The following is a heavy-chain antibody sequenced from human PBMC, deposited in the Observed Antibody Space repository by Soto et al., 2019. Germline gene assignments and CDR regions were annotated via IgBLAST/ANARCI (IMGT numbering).Heavy chain of an antibody. J-gene: IGHJ6*02. D-gene: IGHD6-19*01. Sequence: PSETLSLTCTVSGGSISSSSYYWGWIRQPPGKGLEWIGSIYYSGSTYYNPSLKSRVTISVDTSKNQFSLKLSSVTAADTAVYYCARRPGYSSGWYGDYYYGMDVWGQGTTVTVSS. V-gene: IGHV4-39*01. CDR2: IYYSGST. CDR1: GGSISSSSYY. CDR3: ARRPGYSSGWYGDYYYGMDV.